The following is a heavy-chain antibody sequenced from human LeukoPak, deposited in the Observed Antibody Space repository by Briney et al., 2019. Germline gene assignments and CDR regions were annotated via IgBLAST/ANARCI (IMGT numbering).Heavy chain of an antibody. CDR3: ARRAGDYSHPYDY. CDR2: IYSGGST. Sequence: GGSLRLSCAASGFTFNNYAMSWVRQAPGKGLEWVSFIYSGGSTYYTDSVKGRFTISRDNSKNTLYLQMNSLRAEDTAVYYCARRAGDYSHPYDYWGQGILVTVSS. V-gene: IGHV3-53*01. CDR1: GFTFNNYA. D-gene: IGHD3-22*01. J-gene: IGHJ4*02.